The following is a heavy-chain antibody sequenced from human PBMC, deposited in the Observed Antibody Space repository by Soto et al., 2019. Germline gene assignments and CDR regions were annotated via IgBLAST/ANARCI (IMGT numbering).Heavy chain of an antibody. J-gene: IGHJ4*02. D-gene: IGHD3-10*01. Sequence: PGGSLRLSCAASGFTFSSYAMSWVRQALGKGLEWVSAISGSGGSTYYADSVKGRFTISRDNSKNTLYLQMNSLRAEDTAVYYCAKDSGYGSGSYYNARNFDYWGQGTLVTVSS. CDR2: ISGSGGST. CDR3: AKDSGYGSGSYYNARNFDY. CDR1: GFTFSSYA. V-gene: IGHV3-23*01.